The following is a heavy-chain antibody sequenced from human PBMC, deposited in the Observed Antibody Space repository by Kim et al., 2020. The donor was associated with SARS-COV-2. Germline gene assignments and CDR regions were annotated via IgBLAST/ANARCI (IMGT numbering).Heavy chain of an antibody. CDR1: GGSISSGGYY. D-gene: IGHD3-22*01. J-gene: IGHJ3*02. Sequence: SETLSLTCTVSGGSISSGGYYWSWIRQHPGKGLEWIGYIYYSGSTYYNPSLKSRVTISVDTSKNQFSLKLSSVTAADTAVYYCARVPPSYYYDSSGPRVGAFEIWGQGTMVTVYS. CDR3: ARVPPSYYYDSSGPRVGAFEI. V-gene: IGHV4-31*03. CDR2: IYYSGST.